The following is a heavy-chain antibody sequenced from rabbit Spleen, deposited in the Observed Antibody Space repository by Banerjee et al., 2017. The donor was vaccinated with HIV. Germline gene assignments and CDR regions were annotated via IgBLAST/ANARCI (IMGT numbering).Heavy chain of an antibody. CDR2: TYTSSGST. CDR1: GFSFSSGYF. V-gene: IGHV1S40*01. Sequence: QSLEESGGDLVKPGASLTLTCKASGFSFSSGYFMCWVRQAPGKGLELIACTYTSSGSTWYASWAKGRFTISKTSSTVDLKMTSLTAADTATYFCARDYGGTTSYYLALWGPGTLGTVS. CDR3: ARDYGGTTSYYLAL. J-gene: IGHJ4*01. D-gene: IGHD8-1*01.